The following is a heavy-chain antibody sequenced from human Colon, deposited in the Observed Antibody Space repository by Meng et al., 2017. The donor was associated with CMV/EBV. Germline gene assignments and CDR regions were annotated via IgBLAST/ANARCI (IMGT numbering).Heavy chain of an antibody. CDR3: ASHSSYVWGSHH. J-gene: IGHJ1*01. CDR1: GYSFTGYY. CDR2: MDPTTGRT. Sequence: VQWVQSGGGVRMPGASVKVSCKASGYSFTGYYIHWVRQAPGQGLEWMGWMDPTTGRTDYAQKFQGTVTMTRDTSISTAYLELSRLTSDDTAVYYCASHSSYVWGSHHWGQGTLVTVSS. V-gene: IGHV1-2*02. D-gene: IGHD3-16*01.